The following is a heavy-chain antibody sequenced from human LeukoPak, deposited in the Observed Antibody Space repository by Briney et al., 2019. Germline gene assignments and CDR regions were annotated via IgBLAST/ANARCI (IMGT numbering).Heavy chain of an antibody. J-gene: IGHJ4*02. Sequence: SVKVSCKASGGTLRRHTITWVRQAPGQGLEWMGRIIPKMGIANYAQKFQGRVTITADTSTDTAYMDLISLRSEDTAVYYCASRSHKAIVGADTREVGDYWGQGTLVTVSS. CDR3: ASRSHKAIVGADTREVGDY. D-gene: IGHD6-19*01. V-gene: IGHV1-69*02. CDR2: IIPKMGIA. CDR1: GGTLRRHT.